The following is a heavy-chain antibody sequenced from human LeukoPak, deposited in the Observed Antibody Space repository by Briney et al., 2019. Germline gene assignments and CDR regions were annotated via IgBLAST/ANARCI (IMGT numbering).Heavy chain of an antibody. J-gene: IGHJ4*02. Sequence: SETLSLTCAVYGGSFSGHYWSWIRQPPGKGLEWIGEINHSGSTYYNPSLKSRVTISVDTSKNQFSLKLSSVTAADTAVYYCARGRRYCSSTSCYRGYFDYWGQGTLVTVSS. V-gene: IGHV4-34*01. CDR1: GGSFSGHY. CDR2: INHSGST. CDR3: ARGRRYCSSTSCYRGYFDY. D-gene: IGHD2-2*01.